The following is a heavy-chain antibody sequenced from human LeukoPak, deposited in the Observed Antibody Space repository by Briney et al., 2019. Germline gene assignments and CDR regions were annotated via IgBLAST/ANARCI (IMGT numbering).Heavy chain of an antibody. CDR3: ARAKVDCSSTSCRRLWFDP. CDR2: ISSSSSYI. CDR1: GFTFSSYE. J-gene: IGHJ5*02. Sequence: GGSLRLSCAASGFTFSSYEMNWVRQAPGKGLEWVSSISSSSSYIYYADSVKGRFTISRDNAKNSLYLQMNSLRAEDTAVYYCARAKVDCSSTSCRRLWFDPWGQGTLVTVSS. V-gene: IGHV3-21*01. D-gene: IGHD2-2*01.